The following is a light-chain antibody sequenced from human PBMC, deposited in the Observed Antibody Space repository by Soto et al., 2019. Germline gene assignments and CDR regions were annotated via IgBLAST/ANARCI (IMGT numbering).Light chain of an antibody. CDR2: WAS. CDR1: QSVLYSSNNKNY. V-gene: IGKV4-1*01. J-gene: IGKJ1*01. CDR3: QQYYSTPWT. Sequence: DIVMTQSPDSLAVSLGERATINCKSSQSVLYSSNNKNYLAWYQQKPGQPPKLLIYWASTRESGVPDRFSGRGSGTDFTLTIRSLQAEEVAVYYCQQYYSTPWTFGQGTKVEIK.